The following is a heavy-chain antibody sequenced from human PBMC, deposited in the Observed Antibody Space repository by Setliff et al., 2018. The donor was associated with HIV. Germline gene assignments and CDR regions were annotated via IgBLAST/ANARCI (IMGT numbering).Heavy chain of an antibody. CDR2: ISISGGT. J-gene: IGHJ4*02. D-gene: IGHD4-17*01. CDR3: AREIYGGNSRPFDY. CDR1: GASTSSEY. Sequence: SETLSLTCTVSGASTSSEYWSWIRQSAGKGLEWIGRISISGGTNYNPSLKSRVTLSVDTSKNQISLRLSSVTAADTAVYYCAREIYGGNSRPFDYWGQGTLVTVSS. V-gene: IGHV4-4*07.